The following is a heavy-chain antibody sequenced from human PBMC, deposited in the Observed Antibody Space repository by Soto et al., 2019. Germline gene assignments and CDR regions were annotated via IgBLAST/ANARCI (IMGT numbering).Heavy chain of an antibody. CDR1: GFTFSNYA. CDR2: ISGSGDTT. D-gene: IGHD5-12*01. CDR3: AKVKTWTYLDY. Sequence: GGSLRLSCAASGFTFSNYAMTWVRQAPGRGLEWVSSISGSGDTTYYADSVKGRFTISRDNSKNTLYLQMSSLRAEDTAVYYCAKVKTWTYLDYWGQGTLVTVSS. J-gene: IGHJ4*02. V-gene: IGHV3-23*01.